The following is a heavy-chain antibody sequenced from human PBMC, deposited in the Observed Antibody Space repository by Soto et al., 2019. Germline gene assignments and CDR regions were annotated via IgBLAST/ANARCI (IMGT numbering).Heavy chain of an antibody. CDR2: ISDSGGST. D-gene: IGHD3-10*01. Sequence: LRLSCAASGFTFSSYAMSWVRQAPGKGLEWVSGISDSGGSTYYADSVKGRFTISRDNSKNTLYLQMNSLRAEDTAVYYCAKGTYYYGSAPYYFDYWGQGTLVTVSS. CDR3: AKGTYYYGSAPYYFDY. V-gene: IGHV3-23*01. CDR1: GFTFSSYA. J-gene: IGHJ4*02.